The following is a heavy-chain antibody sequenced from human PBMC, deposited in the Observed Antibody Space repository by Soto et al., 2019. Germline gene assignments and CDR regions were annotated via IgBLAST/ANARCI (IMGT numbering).Heavy chain of an antibody. CDR2: ISDSGGST. D-gene: IGHD3-10*01. Sequence: LRLSCAASGFTFSSYAMSWVRQAPGKGLEWVSGISDSGGSTYYADSVKGRFTISRDNSKNTLYLQMNSLRAEDTAVYYCAKGTYYYGSAPYYFDYWGQGTLVTVSS. CDR3: AKGTYYYGSAPYYFDY. V-gene: IGHV3-23*01. CDR1: GFTFSSYA. J-gene: IGHJ4*02.